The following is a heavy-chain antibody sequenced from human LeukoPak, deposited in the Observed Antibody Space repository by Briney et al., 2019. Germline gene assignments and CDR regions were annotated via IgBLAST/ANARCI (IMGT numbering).Heavy chain of an antibody. CDR3: ARDRYYYDTSGYRTYYFDY. V-gene: IGHV3-66*01. J-gene: IGHJ4*02. D-gene: IGHD3-22*01. Sequence: GGSLRLSCAASGFSVSVNSMSWVRQAPGKGLEWVSFISGGGNTYYYADPVKGRFTISRDHSKNTLFLQMNSLRAEDTAVYYCARDRYYYDTSGYRTYYFDYWGQGILVTVSS. CDR1: GFSVSVNS. CDR2: ISGGGNT.